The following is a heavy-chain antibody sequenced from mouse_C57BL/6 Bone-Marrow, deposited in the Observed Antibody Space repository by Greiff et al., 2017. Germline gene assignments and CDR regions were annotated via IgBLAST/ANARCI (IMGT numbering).Heavy chain of an antibody. CDR2: ISDGGSYT. V-gene: IGHV5-4*03. J-gene: IGHJ4*01. CDR1: GFTFSSYA. CDR3: ARSVLFMDY. Sequence: EVNLVESGGGLVKPGGSLKLSCAASGFTFSSYAMSWVRQTPEKRLEWVATISDGGSYTYYPDNVKGRFTISRDNAKNNLYLQMSHLKSEDTAMYYCARSVLFMDYWGQGTSVTVSS.